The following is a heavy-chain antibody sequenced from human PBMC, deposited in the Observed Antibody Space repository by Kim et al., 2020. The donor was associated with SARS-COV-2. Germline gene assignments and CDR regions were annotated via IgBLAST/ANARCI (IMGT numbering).Heavy chain of an antibody. CDR1: GFTFSSYA. V-gene: IGHV3-23*01. J-gene: IGHJ6*02. D-gene: IGHD3-9*01. CDR3: ARKEGPVLRYFDWLLYSPTYLDV. CDR2: ISGSGGST. Sequence: GGSLRLSCAASGFTFSSYAMSWVRQAPGKGLEWVSAISGSGGSTYYADSVKGRFTISRDNSKNTLYLQMNSLRAEDTAVYYCARKEGPVLRYFDWLLYSPTYLDVWGQGTTVTVSS.